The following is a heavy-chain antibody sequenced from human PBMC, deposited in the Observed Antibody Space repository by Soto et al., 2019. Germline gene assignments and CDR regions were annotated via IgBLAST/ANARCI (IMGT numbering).Heavy chain of an antibody. CDR1: GDSFSSGYW. Sequence: QVQLQESGPGLVKPSETLSLTCAVSGDSFSSGYWWSWVRQPPGKGLQWIGQISQSGTANYNPSLESRVTMSVDKSKNQFSLILTSVTAADTAVYYCARHGGRFFEYGGQGILVTVSS. J-gene: IGHJ4*02. D-gene: IGHD2-15*01. CDR3: ARHGGRFFEY. V-gene: IGHV4-4*02. CDR2: ISQSGTA.